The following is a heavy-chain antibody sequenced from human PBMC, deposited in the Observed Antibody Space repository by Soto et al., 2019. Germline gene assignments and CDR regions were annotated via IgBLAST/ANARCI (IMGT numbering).Heavy chain of an antibody. V-gene: IGHV3-21*01. Sequence: GGSLRLSCAASGFTFSSYSMNWVRQAPGKGLEWVSSISSSSSHIFYADSVKGRFTISRDNAKNSLYLQMNSLRAEDTAVYYCPTRYCTSTNCYSFDYWGHGTLVTVSS. J-gene: IGHJ4*01. CDR1: GFTFSSYS. CDR2: ISSSSSHI. CDR3: PTRYCTSTNCYSFDY. D-gene: IGHD2-2*01.